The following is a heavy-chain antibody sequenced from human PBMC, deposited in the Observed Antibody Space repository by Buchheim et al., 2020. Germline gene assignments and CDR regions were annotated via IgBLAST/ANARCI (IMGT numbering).Heavy chain of an antibody. Sequence: EVQLVESGGGLVQPGGSLRLSCAAPGFTFSTYSMNWVRQAPGKGLEWISYSSSTSSRIYYADSVTGRFTISRDNAENSLYLQMSGLRDEDTAVYYCARGHSFDRSGYWGFDYWGQGTL. CDR3: ARGHSFDRSGYWGFDY. V-gene: IGHV3-48*02. CDR2: SSSTSSRI. CDR1: GFTFSTYS. D-gene: IGHD3-22*01. J-gene: IGHJ4*02.